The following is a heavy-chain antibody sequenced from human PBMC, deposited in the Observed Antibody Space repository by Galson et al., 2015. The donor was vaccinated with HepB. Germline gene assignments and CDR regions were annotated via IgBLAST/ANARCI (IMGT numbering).Heavy chain of an antibody. D-gene: IGHD5-24*01. CDR2: ISSDGSNK. J-gene: IGHJ6*02. CDR3: AKLSRDGYNFRYGMDV. CDR1: GFTFSSYA. Sequence: SLRLSCAASGFTFSSYAMHWVRQAPGKGLEWVAVISSDGSNKYADSVKGRFTISRDNSKSTLYLQMNSLRTEDTAVFYCAKLSRDGYNFRYGMDVWGQGTTVTVSS. V-gene: IGHV3-30-3*02.